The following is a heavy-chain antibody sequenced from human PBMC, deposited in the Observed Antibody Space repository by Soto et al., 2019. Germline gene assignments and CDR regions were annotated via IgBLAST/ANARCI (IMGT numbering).Heavy chain of an antibody. J-gene: IGHJ5*02. CDR3: ATGPSRLLMGDSFA. CDR1: GGSFSGHY. CDR2: INHSGST. D-gene: IGHD2-8*01. V-gene: IGHV4-34*01. Sequence: QVQLQQWGAGLLKPSETLSLTCAVYGGSFSGHYWSWIRQPPGKGLEWIGEINHSGSTTYNPSLKSRVAISVDTSKNQFALKLNSVPAADTAVFYCATGPSRLLMGDSFAWGQGTLVTVSS.